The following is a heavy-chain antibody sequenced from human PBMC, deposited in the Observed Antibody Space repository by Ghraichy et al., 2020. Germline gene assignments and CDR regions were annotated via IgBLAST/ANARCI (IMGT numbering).Heavy chain of an antibody. CDR3: AREPYSSGWYGAFDV. D-gene: IGHD6-19*01. V-gene: IGHV3-53*01. CDR2: IYNGGST. J-gene: IGHJ3*01. Sequence: GESLRLSCAASGFTVSSNYMSWVRQGPGKGLEWVSVIYNGGSTYYADSVKGRFTISRDNSKNTLYLQMNSLRAEDTAVYYCAREPYSSGWYGAFDVWGQGAMVNVSS. CDR1: GFTVSSNY.